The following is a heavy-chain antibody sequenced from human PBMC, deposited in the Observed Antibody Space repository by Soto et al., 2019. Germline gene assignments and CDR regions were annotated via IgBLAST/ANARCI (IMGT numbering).Heavy chain of an antibody. CDR1: GFTFSSYG. D-gene: IGHD6-13*01. Sequence: PGGSLRLSCAASGFTFSSYGMHWVRQAPGKGLEWVAVISYDGSNKYYADSVKGRFTISRDNSKNTLYLQMNSLRAEDTAVYYCAKDTLKYSSSSNWFDPWGQGTLVTSPQ. CDR3: AKDTLKYSSSSNWFDP. J-gene: IGHJ5*02. CDR2: ISYDGSNK. V-gene: IGHV3-30*18.